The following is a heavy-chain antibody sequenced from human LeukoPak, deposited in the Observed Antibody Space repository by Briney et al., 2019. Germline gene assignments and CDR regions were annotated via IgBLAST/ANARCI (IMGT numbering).Heavy chain of an antibody. CDR3: AKGAGPYYYYYMDV. CDR2: ISWNSGSI. CDR1: GFTFDDYA. Sequence: SGGSLRLSCVVSGFTFDDYAMHWVRQAPGKGLEWVSGISWNSGSIGYADSVKGRFTISRDSAKNSLYLQMNSLRAEDTALYYCAKGAGPYYYYYMDVWGKGTTVTISS. V-gene: IGHV3-9*01. D-gene: IGHD6-13*01. J-gene: IGHJ6*03.